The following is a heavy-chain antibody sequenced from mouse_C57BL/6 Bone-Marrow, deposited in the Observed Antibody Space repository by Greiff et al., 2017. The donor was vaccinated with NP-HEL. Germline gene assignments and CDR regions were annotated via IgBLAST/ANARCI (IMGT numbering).Heavy chain of an antibody. CDR1: GYAFTNYL. Sequence: VKLQQSGAELVRPGTSVKVSCKASGYAFTNYLIEWVKQRPGQGLEWIGVINPGSGGTNYNEKFKGKATLTADKSSSTAYMQLSSLTSEDSAVYFCARGGYYGSFFAYWGQGTLVTVSA. CDR2: INPGSGGT. D-gene: IGHD1-1*01. V-gene: IGHV1-54*01. J-gene: IGHJ3*01. CDR3: ARGGYYGSFFAY.